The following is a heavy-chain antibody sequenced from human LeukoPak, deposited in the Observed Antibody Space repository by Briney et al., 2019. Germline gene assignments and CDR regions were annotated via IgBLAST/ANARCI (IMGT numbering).Heavy chain of an antibody. CDR1: GGSISSYY. J-gene: IGHJ3*02. CDR3: ARSAVVIISPGAFDI. Sequence: SETLSLTCTVSGGSISSYYWSWIRQPPGKGLEWIGYIYYSGSTNYNPSLKSRVTISVDTSKNQFSLKLSSVTAADTAVYYCARSAVVIISPGAFDIWGQPRMATVSS. CDR2: IYYSGST. V-gene: IGHV4-59*01. D-gene: IGHD3-3*01.